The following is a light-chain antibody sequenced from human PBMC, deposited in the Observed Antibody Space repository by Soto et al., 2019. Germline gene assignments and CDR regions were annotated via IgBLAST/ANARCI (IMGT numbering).Light chain of an antibody. CDR2: GTS. CDR3: QQYETSLGFT. Sequence: SVLKPSRGTLTLSPGGRANPSCRAIQRVSSTYLAWYQQKPGQAPRLLIYGTSSRATGIPTRFSGSGSGTDFTLSITSLEPEDFAVYYCQQYETSLGFTFGQGTKVDIK. V-gene: IGKV3-20*01. CDR1: QRVSSTY. J-gene: IGKJ1*01.